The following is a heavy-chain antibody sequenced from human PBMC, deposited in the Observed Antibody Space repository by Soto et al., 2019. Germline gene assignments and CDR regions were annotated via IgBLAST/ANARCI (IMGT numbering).Heavy chain of an antibody. D-gene: IGHD6-19*01. V-gene: IGHV1-69*05. CDR1: GGTFSSYA. CDR3: ARDSSGWYGSYWYFDL. J-gene: IGHJ2*01. Sequence: QVQLVQSGAEVKKPGSSVKVSCKASGGTFSSYAISWVRQAPGQGLEWMGGIIPIFGTANYAQKFQGRVTIPXDEXTXTAYMELSSLRSEDTAVYYCARDSSGWYGSYWYFDLWGRGTLVTVSS. CDR2: IIPIFGTA.